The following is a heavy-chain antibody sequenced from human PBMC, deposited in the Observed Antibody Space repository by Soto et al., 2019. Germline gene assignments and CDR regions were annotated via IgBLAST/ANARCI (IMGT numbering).Heavy chain of an antibody. J-gene: IGHJ6*02. CDR3: ARIYCSGGSCYPYYYYYGMDV. V-gene: IGHV4-39*01. CDR1: GGSISSSSYY. D-gene: IGHD2-15*01. CDR2: IYYSGST. Sequence: PSETLSLTCTVSGGSISSSSYYWGWIRHPPGKGLDWSGSIYYSGSTYYNPSLKSRVTISVDTSKNQFSLKLSSVTAADTAVYYCARIYCSGGSCYPYYYYYGMDVWGQGTTVTVSS.